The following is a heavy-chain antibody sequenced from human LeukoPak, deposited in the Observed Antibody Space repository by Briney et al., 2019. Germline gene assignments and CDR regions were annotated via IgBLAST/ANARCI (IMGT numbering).Heavy chain of an antibody. D-gene: IGHD6-6*01. CDR3: AREGHSSSLDY. V-gene: IGHV4-31*03. J-gene: IGHJ4*02. CDR1: GGSISSGGYY. Sequence: SETLSLTCTVSGGSISSGGYYWSWIRQHPGKGLEWIGYIYYSGSTYYNPSLKSRVTISVDTSKNQFSLKLSSVTAADTAVYYCAREGHSSSLDYWGQGTLVTVSS. CDR2: IYYSGST.